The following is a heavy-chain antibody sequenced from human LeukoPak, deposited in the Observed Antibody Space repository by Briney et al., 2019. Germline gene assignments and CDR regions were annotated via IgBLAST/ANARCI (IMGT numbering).Heavy chain of an antibody. CDR3: ARDHRGPFDY. CDR2: LRQDGSQK. J-gene: IGHJ4*02. D-gene: IGHD3-10*01. CDR1: GFTFSSYA. V-gene: IGHV3-7*01. Sequence: PGGSLRLSCAASGFTFSSYAMSWVRQAPGKGLEWVANLRQDGSQKYYVDSVKGRFTISRDNDKNSVYLQMNSVRAEDTAVYYCARDHRGPFDYWGQGTLVTVSS.